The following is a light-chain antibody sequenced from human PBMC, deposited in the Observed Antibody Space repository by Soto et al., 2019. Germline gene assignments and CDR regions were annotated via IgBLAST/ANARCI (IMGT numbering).Light chain of an antibody. Sequence: AIQMTQSPSSLSTSVGDRVTIICRARQGISSDLGWYQQKPGKAPNLLIYDASTRHSGVPSRFSGSGSGTDFTLTISSLQPEDFATYYCQQVNVYPSTFGGGTKVDIK. V-gene: IGKV1-13*02. CDR1: QGISSD. CDR2: DAS. CDR3: QQVNVYPST. J-gene: IGKJ4*02.